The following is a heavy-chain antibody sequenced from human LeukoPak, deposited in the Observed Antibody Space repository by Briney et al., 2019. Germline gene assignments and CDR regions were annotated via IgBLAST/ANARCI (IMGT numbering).Heavy chain of an antibody. CDR3: AREDGSGSQYGMDV. J-gene: IGHJ6*04. CDR2: IYYRGST. Sequence: SETLSLTCTVSGGSISSGGYYWSWIRQHPGKGLEWIGYIYYRGSTYYNPSLKSRVTISVDTSKNQFSLKLSSVTAADTAVYYCAREDGSGSQYGMDVWGKGTTVTVSS. D-gene: IGHD3-10*01. V-gene: IGHV4-31*03. CDR1: GGSISSGGYY.